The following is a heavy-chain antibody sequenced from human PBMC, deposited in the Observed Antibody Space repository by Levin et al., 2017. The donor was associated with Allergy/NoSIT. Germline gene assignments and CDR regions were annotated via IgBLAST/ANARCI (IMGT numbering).Heavy chain of an antibody. J-gene: IGHJ4*02. Sequence: GGSLRLSCAASGFTFRNYNLTWVRQAPGKGLEWVASISGSSNYIYYADSVRGRFTISRDNAKNSLFLQMNTLRVEDTAVYYCARDLTIFGVVVGYWGRGTLVTVSS. CDR2: ISGSSNYI. D-gene: IGHD3-3*01. CDR3: ARDLTIFGVVVGY. CDR1: GFTFRNYN. V-gene: IGHV3-21*01.